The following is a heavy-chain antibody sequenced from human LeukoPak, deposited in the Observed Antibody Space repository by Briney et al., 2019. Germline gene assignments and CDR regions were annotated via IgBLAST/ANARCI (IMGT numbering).Heavy chain of an antibody. CDR3: ARDLSGGTVIAALYYYYGMDV. Sequence: ASVTVSCKASGYTFTIYGIRWVRQAPGQGIEWMGWISAYNGNTNYAQKLQGRVTMTTDTSTSTAYMELSSLRSEDTAVYYCARDLSGGTVIAALYYYYGMDVWGQGTTVTVSS. J-gene: IGHJ6*02. D-gene: IGHD2-21*01. CDR2: ISAYNGNT. V-gene: IGHV1-18*01. CDR1: GYTFTIYG.